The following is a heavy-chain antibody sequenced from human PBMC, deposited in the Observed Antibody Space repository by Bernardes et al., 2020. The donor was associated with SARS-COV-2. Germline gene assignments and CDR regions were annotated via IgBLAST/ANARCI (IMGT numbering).Heavy chain of an antibody. CDR3: ARALTYSSGWYPY. J-gene: IGHJ4*02. CDR1: GFTFSTHC. V-gene: IGHV3-7*01. D-gene: IGHD6-19*01. CDR2: IKQDGSEK. Sequence: GGSLRLSCAASGFTFSTHCMSWVRQAPGKGLEWVTNIKQDGSEKYYVDSVKGRFTVSRDNAKNSLYLQMNSLRAEDTAVYYCARALTYSSGWYPYWGQGTLVTVSS.